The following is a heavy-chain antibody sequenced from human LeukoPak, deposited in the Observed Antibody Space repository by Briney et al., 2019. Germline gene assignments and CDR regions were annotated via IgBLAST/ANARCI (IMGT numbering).Heavy chain of an antibody. V-gene: IGHV5-51*01. J-gene: IGHJ4*02. CDR3: ARLRDNWEDY. Sequence: GESLKISCKGSGYSFTSYWIVWVRQMPGKGLEWMGIIYPGDSDTRYNPSFQGQVTISADKSISSAYLQWNSLKASDTAMYYCARLRDNWEDYWGQGTLVTVSS. D-gene: IGHD1-20*01. CDR1: GYSFTSYW. CDR2: IYPGDSDT.